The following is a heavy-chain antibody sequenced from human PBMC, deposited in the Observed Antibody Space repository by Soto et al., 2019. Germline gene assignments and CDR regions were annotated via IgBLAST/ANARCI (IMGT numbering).Heavy chain of an antibody. Sequence: QVQLVQSGDEVKKPGASVKVSCKASGYIFVNYGIAWVRQAPGQGLGWMGWISPYTGNTHSATKVQGRLTMTTDTSTSTAYMDLGSLTSDDTAVYYCVMVDNYVTPTPQDVWGQGNTVTVSS. J-gene: IGHJ6*02. V-gene: IGHV1-18*01. CDR1: GYIFVNYG. CDR3: VMVDNYVTPTPQDV. D-gene: IGHD3-16*01. CDR2: ISPYTGNT.